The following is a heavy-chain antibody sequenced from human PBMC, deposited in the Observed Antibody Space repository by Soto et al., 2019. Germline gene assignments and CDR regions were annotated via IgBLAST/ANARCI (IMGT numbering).Heavy chain of an antibody. CDR2: IYYSGST. Sequence: SETLSLTCTVSGGSIGSYYWSWIRQPPGKGLEWIGYIYYSGSTNYNPSLKSRVTISVDTSKNQFSLKLSSVTAADTAVYYCARLYSSSWYRSFDDWGQGTPVTVSS. CDR1: GGSIGSYY. D-gene: IGHD6-13*01. CDR3: ARLYSSSWYRSFDD. V-gene: IGHV4-59*08. J-gene: IGHJ4*02.